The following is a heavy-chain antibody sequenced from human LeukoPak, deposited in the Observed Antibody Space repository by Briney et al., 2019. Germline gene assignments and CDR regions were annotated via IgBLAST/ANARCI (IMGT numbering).Heavy chain of an antibody. CDR1: GGSISTYY. V-gene: IGHV4-59*01. Sequence: SETLSLTCTVSGGSISTYYWSWIRQPPGKGLEWIGYIYYSGSTNYNPSLKSRVTISVDTSKNQFSLKLSSVTAADTAVYYCAREHISWFDPWGQGTLVTVSS. CDR3: AREHISWFDP. J-gene: IGHJ5*02. CDR2: IYYSGST.